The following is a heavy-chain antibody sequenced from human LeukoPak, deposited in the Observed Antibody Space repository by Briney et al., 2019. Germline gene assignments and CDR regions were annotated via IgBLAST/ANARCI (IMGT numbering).Heavy chain of an antibody. CDR3: ARGQSGSYYRPQGFYYYYYMDV. CDR1: GFTFSSYG. D-gene: IGHD1-26*01. Sequence: PGGSLRLSCAASGFTFSSYGMSWVRQAPGKGLEWVSAISGSGGSTYYADSVKGRFTISRDNSKNTLYLQMNSLRAEDTAVYYCARGQSGSYYRPQGFYYYYYMDVWGKGTTVTVSS. J-gene: IGHJ6*03. CDR2: ISGSGGST. V-gene: IGHV3-23*01.